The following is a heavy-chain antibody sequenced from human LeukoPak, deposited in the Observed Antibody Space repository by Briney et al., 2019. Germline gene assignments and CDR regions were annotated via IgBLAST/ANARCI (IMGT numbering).Heavy chain of an antibody. V-gene: IGHV4-61*01. Sequence: PSETLSLTCTVSGGSVSSGSYYWSWIRQPPGKGLELIGYIYYSGSTNYNPSLKSRVTISVDTSKNQFSLKLSSVTAADTAVYYCARGVQLWLYFDHWGQGTLVTVSS. CDR2: IYYSGST. CDR3: ARGVQLWLYFDH. CDR1: GGSVSSGSYY. D-gene: IGHD5-18*01. J-gene: IGHJ4*02.